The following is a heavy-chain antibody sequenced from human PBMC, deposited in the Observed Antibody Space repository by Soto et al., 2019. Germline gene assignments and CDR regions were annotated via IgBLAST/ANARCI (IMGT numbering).Heavy chain of an antibody. Sequence: QVQLVQSGAEVKKPGSSVKVSCKASGGTFSSYAISWVRQAPGQGLEWMGGIIPIFGTANYAQKFQGRVTITADESTSTAYMELSSLRSEDTAVYYCARDADDRNAGDSDYWGQGTLVTVSS. CDR3: ARDADDRNAGDSDY. D-gene: IGHD3-22*01. V-gene: IGHV1-69*01. J-gene: IGHJ4*02. CDR1: GGTFSSYA. CDR2: IIPIFGTA.